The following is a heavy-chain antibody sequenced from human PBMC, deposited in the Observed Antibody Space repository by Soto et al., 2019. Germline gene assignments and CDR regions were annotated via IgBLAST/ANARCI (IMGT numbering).Heavy chain of an antibody. CDR1: GGSISTGGHY. J-gene: IGHJ5*02. CDR2: IYHRGTT. CDR3: ARDSTVIVGANSGFDP. D-gene: IGHD1-26*01. Sequence: SETLSLTCTVSGGSISTGGHYWNWIRQYPGKGLDWIGYIYHRGTTSYSPSLKSRVTISIDTSKNQFSLKLTSVTAADTAVYYCARDSTVIVGANSGFDPWGQGTLLTVSS. V-gene: IGHV4-31*03.